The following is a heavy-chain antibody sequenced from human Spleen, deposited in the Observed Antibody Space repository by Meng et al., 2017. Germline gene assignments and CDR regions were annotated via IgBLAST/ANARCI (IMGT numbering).Heavy chain of an antibody. CDR2: IKSKTDGGTT. Sequence: GESLKISCGASGFTFTNAWMSWVRQAPGKGLEWVGRIKSKTDGGTTDYAAPVQGRFTISRDDSKNTVYLQMNSLKTEDTAVYYCTTVGGQYSSGWFVGYYFDYWGQGALVTVSS. CDR3: TTVGGQYSSGWFVGYYFDY. V-gene: IGHV3-15*01. CDR1: GFTFTNAW. J-gene: IGHJ4*02. D-gene: IGHD6-19*01.